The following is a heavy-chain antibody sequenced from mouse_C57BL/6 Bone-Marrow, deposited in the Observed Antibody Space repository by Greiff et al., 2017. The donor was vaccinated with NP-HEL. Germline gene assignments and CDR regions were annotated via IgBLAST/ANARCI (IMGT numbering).Heavy chain of an antibody. J-gene: IGHJ2*01. D-gene: IGHD1-1*01. CDR1: GISITTGNYR. CDR3: AREYYGSIYYFDY. CDR2: IYYSGTI. Sequence: DVQLVESGPGLVKPSQTVFLTCTVTGISITTGNYRWSWIRQFPGNKLEWIGYIYYSGTITYNPSLTSRTTITRDTPKNQFFLEMNSLTAEDTATYYCAREYYGSIYYFDYWGQGTTLTVSS. V-gene: IGHV3-5*01.